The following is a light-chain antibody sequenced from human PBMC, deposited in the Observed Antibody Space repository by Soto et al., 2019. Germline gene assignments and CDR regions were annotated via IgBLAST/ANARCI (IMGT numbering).Light chain of an antibody. CDR3: HQSISMPRT. CDR1: QSISSY. V-gene: IGKV1-39*01. J-gene: IGKJ1*01. CDR2: AAS. Sequence: DIQMTQSPTSLSASVGYGVTITCRASQSISSYLNWYQQKQGQAPKFLRYAASNLQSGVPSRFRGSGSGTNFTLTISNLQPEDFATYSCHQSISMPRTFGQGTRVDLK.